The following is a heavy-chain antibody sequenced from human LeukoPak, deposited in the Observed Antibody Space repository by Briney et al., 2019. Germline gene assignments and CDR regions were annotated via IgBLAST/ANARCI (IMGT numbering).Heavy chain of an antibody. CDR3: ARDSYDILTGYDYYYGMDV. D-gene: IGHD3-9*01. CDR2: IYYSGST. V-gene: IGHV4-59*01. Sequence: SETLSLTCTVSGGSISSYYWSWIRQPPGKGLEWIGYIYYSGSTNYTPSLKSRVTISVDTSKNQFSLKLSSVTAADTAVYYCARDSYDILTGYDYYYGMDVWGQGTTVTVSS. CDR1: GGSISSYY. J-gene: IGHJ6*02.